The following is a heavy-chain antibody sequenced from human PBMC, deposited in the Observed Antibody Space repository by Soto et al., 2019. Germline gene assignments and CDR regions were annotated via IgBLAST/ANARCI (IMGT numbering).Heavy chain of an antibody. CDR1: GFTFSSYA. CDR3: SIPPRRSDGSAFDI. Sequence: QVQLVESGGGVVQPGRSLRLSCAASGFTFSSYAMHWVRQAPGKGLEWVAVISYDGSNKYYADSVKGRFTISRDNSKNTLYLQMNSRNAEDTDMESRSIPPRRSDGSAFDIWGQGTMVTVSS. CDR2: ISYDGSNK. V-gene: IGHV3-30-3*01. D-gene: IGHD3-3*01. J-gene: IGHJ3*02.